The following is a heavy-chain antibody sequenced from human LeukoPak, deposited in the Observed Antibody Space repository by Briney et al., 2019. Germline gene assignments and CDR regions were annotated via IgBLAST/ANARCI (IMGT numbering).Heavy chain of an antibody. V-gene: IGHV4-34*08. J-gene: IGHJ4*02. CDR2: INHSGRT. D-gene: IGHD3-10*02. CDR1: GGTFSGYY. CDR3: AIVRGIVQGVIDY. Sequence: SGTLSLTCAVYGGTFSGYYWRWLRQPPGKGLAWIGEINHSGRTYYDPSVKSRVTISIDTAKNQFSLQLSSVTAADTAVYYCAIVRGIVQGVIDYWGQGTLVTVSS.